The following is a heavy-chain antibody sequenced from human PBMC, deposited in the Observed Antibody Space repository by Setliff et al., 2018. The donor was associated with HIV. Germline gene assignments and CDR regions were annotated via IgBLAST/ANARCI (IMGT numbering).Heavy chain of an antibody. CDR2: INPNSGGT. CDR1: GYTFDAKY. Sequence: RASVKVSCKTSGYTFDAKYIHWARQAPGQGLEWMGWINPNSGGTNHARKFQGRVTMTRDTSISTAYMELNSLRSDDTAVYYCATAGGRSWFDPWGPGTLVTVSS. V-gene: IGHV1-2*02. D-gene: IGHD3-16*01. J-gene: IGHJ5*02. CDR3: ATAGGRSWFDP.